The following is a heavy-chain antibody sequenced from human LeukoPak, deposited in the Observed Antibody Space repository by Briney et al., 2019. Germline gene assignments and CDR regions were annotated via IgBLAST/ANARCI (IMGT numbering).Heavy chain of an antibody. CDR2: ISSSSSYI. V-gene: IGHV3-21*01. CDR1: GFTFSSYS. CDR3: ARRGRNVVVPAAMLAMDV. J-gene: IGHJ6*02. D-gene: IGHD2-2*01. Sequence: PGGSLRLSCAASGFTFSSYSMNWVRQAPGKGLEWVSSISSSSSYIYYADSVKGRFTISRDNAKNSLYLQMNSLRAEDTAVYYCARRGRNVVVPAAMLAMDVWGQGTTVTVSS.